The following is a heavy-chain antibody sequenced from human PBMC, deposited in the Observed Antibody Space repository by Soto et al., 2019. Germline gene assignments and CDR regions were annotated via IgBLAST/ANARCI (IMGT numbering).Heavy chain of an antibody. CDR1: GDFFTDYW. D-gene: IGHD4-17*01. Sequence: GESLKISCKASGDFFTDYWIGWVRQLPGRGLEWMGIIYPRDSDTRYSPPFQGQVTISADKSINTAYLQWSSLKASDTAIYYCARQKSAVSTLGGMDVWGQGTMVTVSS. J-gene: IGHJ6*02. CDR2: IYPRDSDT. CDR3: ARQKSAVSTLGGMDV. V-gene: IGHV5-51*01.